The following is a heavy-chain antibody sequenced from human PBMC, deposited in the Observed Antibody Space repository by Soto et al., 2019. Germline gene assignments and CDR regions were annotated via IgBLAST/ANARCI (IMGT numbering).Heavy chain of an antibody. D-gene: IGHD3-22*01. J-gene: IGHJ3*02. CDR2: IKQDGSEK. CDR1: GFTFSSYW. CDR3: ARGDYHDSSGPFSDAFDI. V-gene: IGHV3-7*04. Sequence: EVKLVESRGGLVQPGGSLRLSCAASGFTFSSYWMSWVRQTPGKGLEWVANIKQDGSEKWYVDSVKGRFTISRDNAKKSLYLQMNSLRVEDTAVYYCARGDYHDSSGPFSDAFDIWGQGTIVTVSS.